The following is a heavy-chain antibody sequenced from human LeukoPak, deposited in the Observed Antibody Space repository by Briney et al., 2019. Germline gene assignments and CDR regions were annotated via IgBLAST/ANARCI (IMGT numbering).Heavy chain of an antibody. Sequence: SVKVSCKASGGTFSSYAISWVRQAPGQGLEWMGGIIPIFGTANYAQKFQGRVTITADTSTSTAYMELSSLRSEDTAVYYCARDRYYYGSGSYYTLDVWGKGTTVTVSS. CDR1: GGTFSSYA. V-gene: IGHV1-69*06. CDR3: ARDRYYYGSGSYYTLDV. D-gene: IGHD3-10*01. CDR2: IIPIFGTA. J-gene: IGHJ6*04.